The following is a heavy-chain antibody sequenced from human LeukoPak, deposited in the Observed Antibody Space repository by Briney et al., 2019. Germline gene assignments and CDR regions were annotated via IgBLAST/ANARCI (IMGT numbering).Heavy chain of an antibody. Sequence: PETLSLTCAVHGGSSRGSYWSWIRQRPGKGLEWSWEINHSGSTNYNPYLKSRVTISVDTSKNQFSLKLSSVTAADTAVYYCARGFRLRYLDWLLASWFDPWGQGTLVTVSS. CDR3: ARGFRLRYLDWLLASWFDP. V-gene: IGHV4-34*01. D-gene: IGHD3-9*01. J-gene: IGHJ5*02. CDR2: INHSGST. CDR1: GGSSRGSY.